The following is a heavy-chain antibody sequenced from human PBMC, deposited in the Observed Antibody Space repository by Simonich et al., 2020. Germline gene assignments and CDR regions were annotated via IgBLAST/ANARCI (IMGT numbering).Heavy chain of an antibody. CDR3: ARDPGLTGTTSWFDP. J-gene: IGHJ5*02. Sequence: QVQLQESGPGLVKPSETLSLTCAVSGYSISSGSYWGWIRQPPGKGLEWIGSIYHSGSTYYNPSLKSRVTISVDTSKNQFSLKLSSVTAADTAVYYCARDPGLTGTTSWFDPWGQGTLVTVSS. CDR2: IYHSGST. CDR1: GYSISSGSY. V-gene: IGHV4-38-2*02. D-gene: IGHD1-1*01.